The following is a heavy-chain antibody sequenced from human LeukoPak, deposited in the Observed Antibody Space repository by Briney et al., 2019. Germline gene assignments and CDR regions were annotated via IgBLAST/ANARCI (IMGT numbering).Heavy chain of an antibody. CDR3: ARHHAYYDSSGYYYQN. CDR1: GFTFSSYA. V-gene: IGHV4-39*01. Sequence: GSLRLSCAASGFTFSSYAMSWVRQAPGKGLEWIGSIYYSGSTYYNPSLKSRLTISVDTSKNQFSLKLSSVTAADTAVYYCARHHAYYDSSGYYYQNWGQGTLVTVSS. D-gene: IGHD3-22*01. J-gene: IGHJ4*02. CDR2: IYYSGST.